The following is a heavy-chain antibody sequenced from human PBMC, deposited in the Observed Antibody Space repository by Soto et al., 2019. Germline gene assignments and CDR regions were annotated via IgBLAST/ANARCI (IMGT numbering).Heavy chain of an antibody. CDR1: GFTFSSYA. D-gene: IGHD2-2*02. CDR2: ISYDGSNK. Sequence: QVQLVESGGGVVQPGRSLRLSCAASGFTFSSYAMHWVRQAPGKGLEWVAVISYDGSNKYYADSVKGRFTISRDNSKNTLYLQMNSLRAEDTAVYYCARGLTDIVVVPAAIADYYYYYGMDVWGQGTTVTVSS. V-gene: IGHV3-30-3*01. CDR3: ARGLTDIVVVPAAIADYYYYYGMDV. J-gene: IGHJ6*02.